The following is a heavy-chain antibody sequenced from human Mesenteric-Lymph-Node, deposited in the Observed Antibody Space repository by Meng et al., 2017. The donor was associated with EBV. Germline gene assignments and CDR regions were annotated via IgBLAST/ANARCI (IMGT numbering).Heavy chain of an antibody. CDR1: GGSVTSGSYY. D-gene: IGHD1-1*01. J-gene: IGHJ4*02. CDR2: IHYSGST. V-gene: IGHV4-61*01. Sequence: QVQLQESGPGLVKPSETLSLTGTVSGGSVTSGSYYWNWIRQPPGKRLEWIVYIHYSGSTNYNPSLKSQITISVDTSKNQLSLRVSHVTAADTAVYYCARGRRGVQYFDFWGQGALVTVSS. CDR3: ARGRRGVQYFDF.